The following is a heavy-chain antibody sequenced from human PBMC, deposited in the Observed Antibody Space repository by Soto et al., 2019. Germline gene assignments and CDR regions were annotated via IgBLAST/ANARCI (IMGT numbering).Heavy chain of an antibody. Sequence: XXTLSLTCAVYGGSFSGYYWSWIRQPPGKGXAWIGEINHSGXTNYNPSLXSRVQISVATSKNQFSLKLSSVTERDYENWFDPWGQGTLVTVYS. CDR2: INHSGXT. V-gene: IGHV4-34*01. CDR3: P. D-gene: IGHD4-17*01. J-gene: IGHJ5*02. CDR1: GGSFSGYY.